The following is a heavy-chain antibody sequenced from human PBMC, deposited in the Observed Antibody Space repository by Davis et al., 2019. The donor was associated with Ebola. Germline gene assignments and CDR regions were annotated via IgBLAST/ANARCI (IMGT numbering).Heavy chain of an antibody. CDR2: IYPGDSDT. D-gene: IGHD4-17*01. Sequence: GESLKISCQGSGYSFTNYWIGWVRQMPGKGLEWMGIIYPGDSDTRYSPSLLGQVIISADKSISTAYLQWNSLKASDTAMYYCARQRGYGDYVPADAFDIWGQGTIVTVSS. J-gene: IGHJ3*02. V-gene: IGHV5-51*01. CDR3: ARQRGYGDYVPADAFDI. CDR1: GYSFTNYW.